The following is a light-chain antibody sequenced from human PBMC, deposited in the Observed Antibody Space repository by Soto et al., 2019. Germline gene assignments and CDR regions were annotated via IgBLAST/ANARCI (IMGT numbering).Light chain of an antibody. CDR1: QSVNNNY. CDR3: QHHVATPLT. J-gene: IGKJ4*01. V-gene: IGKV3-20*01. Sequence: EIVLTQSPGTLSLSPGERATLSCRASQSVNNNYLAWYQQIPGQAPRLLIYRASSRATGIPDRFSGSGSGTDFTLTISRLEPEDCAVYYCQHHVATPLTFGGGTKVEIK. CDR2: RAS.